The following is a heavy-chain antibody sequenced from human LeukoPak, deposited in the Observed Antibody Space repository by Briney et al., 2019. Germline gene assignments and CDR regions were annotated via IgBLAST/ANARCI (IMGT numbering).Heavy chain of an antibody. CDR1: GGTFSRHA. V-gene: IGHV1-69*13. CDR3: AGGLDTAMVTAFDY. Sequence: ASVKVSCKASGGTFSRHAINWVRQAPGQGPEWMGGSIPIFCTANYGQKFQGRVTIIADESPSTAYMEMCRLGSEDTAVFYRAGGLDTAMVTAFDYWGQGTLVTVSS. D-gene: IGHD5-18*01. CDR2: SIPIFCTA. J-gene: IGHJ4*02.